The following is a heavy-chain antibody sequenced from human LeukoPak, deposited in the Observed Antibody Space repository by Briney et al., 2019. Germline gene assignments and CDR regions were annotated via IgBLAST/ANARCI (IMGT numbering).Heavy chain of an antibody. Sequence: PSETLSLTCSVSGGSLSSFYWSWIRQPPGKGLEWIGYISYTGSTNYNPSLKTRVTISVDTSKNQFSLKLSSVTAADTAVYYCARGGMVDVVVAATAAGFDYWGQGTLVTVSS. CDR2: ISYTGST. D-gene: IGHD2-15*01. V-gene: IGHV4-59*12. CDR3: ARGGMVDVVVAATAAGFDY. J-gene: IGHJ4*02. CDR1: GGSLSSFY.